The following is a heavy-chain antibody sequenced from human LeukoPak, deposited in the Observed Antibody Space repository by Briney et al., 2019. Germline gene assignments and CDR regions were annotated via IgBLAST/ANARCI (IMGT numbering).Heavy chain of an antibody. J-gene: IGHJ6*03. CDR3: AKDQGYCSGGSCYSNTYYYYYMDV. Sequence: PGGSLRLSCAASGVTFSSYSMNWVRQAPGKGLEWVSSISSSITYIYYANSVKGRFTISRDNSKKTLYLQMKSLRAEDTAVYYCAKDQGYCSGGSCYSNTYYYYYMDVWGKGTTVTISS. D-gene: IGHD2-15*01. CDR2: ISSSITYI. CDR1: GVTFSSYS. V-gene: IGHV3-21*01.